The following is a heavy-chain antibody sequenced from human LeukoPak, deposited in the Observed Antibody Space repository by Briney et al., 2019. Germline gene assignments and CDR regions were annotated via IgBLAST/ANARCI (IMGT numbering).Heavy chain of an antibody. V-gene: IGHV3-21*01. Sequence: PGGSLRLSCAASGFTFSSYSMNWVRQAPGKGLEWVSSISSSSSYIYYADSVKGRFTISRDNAKNSLYLQMNSLRAEDTAVYYCAREPRYCSSTSCPPGGYWGQGTLVSVSS. CDR1: GFTFSSYS. D-gene: IGHD2-2*01. CDR2: ISSSSSYI. J-gene: IGHJ4*02. CDR3: AREPRYCSSTSCPPGGY.